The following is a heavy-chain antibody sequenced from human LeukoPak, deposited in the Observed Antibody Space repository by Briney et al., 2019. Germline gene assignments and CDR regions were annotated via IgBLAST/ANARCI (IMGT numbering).Heavy chain of an antibody. D-gene: IGHD2-2*01. CDR1: GFTFSSYS. Sequence: PGGSLRLSCAASGFTFSSYSMNWVRQASGKGLEWVSSIRSSSSYIYYADSVKGRFTISRDNAKNSLYLQMNSLRAEDTAVYYCARDAQRLVVPATNWFDPWGQGTPVIVSS. CDR2: IRSSSSYI. CDR3: ARDAQRLVVPATNWFDP. V-gene: IGHV3-21*01. J-gene: IGHJ5*02.